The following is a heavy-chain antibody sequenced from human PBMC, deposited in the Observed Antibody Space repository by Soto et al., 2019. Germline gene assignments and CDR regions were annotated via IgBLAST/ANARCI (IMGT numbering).Heavy chain of an antibody. CDR2: ISSSSSYI. CDR3: AGGDLGYSYGTPRY. D-gene: IGHD5-18*01. J-gene: IGHJ4*02. CDR1: GFTFSSYS. V-gene: IGHV3-21*01. Sequence: EVQLVESGGGLVKPGGSLRLSCAASGFTFSSYSMNWVRQAPGKGLEWVSSISSSSSYIYYADSVKGRFTISRDHAENSLYLQMNSLRAEDTAVYYCAGGDLGYSYGTPRYWGQGTLVTVCS.